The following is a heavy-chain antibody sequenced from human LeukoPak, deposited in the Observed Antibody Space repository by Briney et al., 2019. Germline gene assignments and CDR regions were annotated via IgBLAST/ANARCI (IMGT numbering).Heavy chain of an antibody. CDR3: ARGGVEMATVYFDY. Sequence: GGSLRLSCAASGFTFSSYAMSWVRQAPGKGLEWVSVIYSGGSTYYADSVKGRFTISRDNSKNTLYLQMNSLRAEDTAVYYCARGGVEMATVYFDYWGQGTLVTVSS. CDR1: GFTFSSYA. V-gene: IGHV3-66*01. J-gene: IGHJ4*02. CDR2: IYSGGST. D-gene: IGHD5-24*01.